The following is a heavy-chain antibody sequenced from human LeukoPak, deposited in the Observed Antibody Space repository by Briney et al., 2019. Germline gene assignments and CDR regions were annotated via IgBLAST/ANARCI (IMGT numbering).Heavy chain of an antibody. CDR3: AKSMTLQWRGFFDL. CDR2: ISGSGGST. Sequence: GGSLRLSCAASGFTFSSYAMSWVRQAPGKGLEWVSAISGSGGSTYYADSVRGRFTISRDNSKNTLYLQKNSLRADDTAIYYCAKSMTLQWRGFFDLWGRGTHVIVSS. CDR1: GFTFSSYA. D-gene: IGHD6-19*01. V-gene: IGHV3-23*01. J-gene: IGHJ2*01.